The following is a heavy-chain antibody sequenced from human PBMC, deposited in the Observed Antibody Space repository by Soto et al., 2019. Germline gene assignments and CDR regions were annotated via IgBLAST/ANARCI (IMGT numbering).Heavy chain of an antibody. Sequence: EVQLVESGGGLVQPGRSLRLSCAASGFTFDDYAMHWVRQAPGKGLEWVSGISWNSGSIGYADSVKGRFTISRDNAKNSLYLQMNSLRAEDTALYYCAKDRSAAGTHALFYYWGQGTLVTVSS. CDR3: AKDRSAAGTHALFYY. CDR1: GFTFDDYA. D-gene: IGHD6-13*01. CDR2: ISWNSGSI. J-gene: IGHJ4*02. V-gene: IGHV3-9*01.